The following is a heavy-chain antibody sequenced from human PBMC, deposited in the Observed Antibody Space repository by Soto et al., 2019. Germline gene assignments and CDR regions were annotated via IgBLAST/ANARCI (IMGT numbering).Heavy chain of an antibody. CDR2: MNPNRTNT. D-gene: IGHD1-20*01. CDR1: GYTFTTYD. V-gene: IGHV1-8*01. CDR3: VRGGFLSLDHVITAPATLGFDP. Sequence: QVQLMQSGAEVKKHGASVKVSCKASGYTFTTYDINWVRQAPGQGLEWMGWMNPNRTNTGSAEKFQGRVPMTRDTSISTAYMELSSLRYDDTAVYYCVRGGFLSLDHVITAPATLGFDPWGQGTLVTVSS. J-gene: IGHJ5*02.